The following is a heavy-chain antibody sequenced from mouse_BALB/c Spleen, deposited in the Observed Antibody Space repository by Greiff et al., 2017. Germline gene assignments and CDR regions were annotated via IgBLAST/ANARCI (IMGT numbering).Heavy chain of an antibody. V-gene: IGHV5-17*02. CDR2: ISSGSSTI. CDR1: GFTFSSFG. J-gene: IGHJ4*01. CDR3: AREGYYDYDDAMDY. D-gene: IGHD2-4*01. Sequence: EVQRVESGGGLVQPGGSRKLSCAASGFTFSSFGMHWVRQAPEKGLEWVAYISSGSSTIYYADTVKGRFTISRDNPKNTLFLQMTSLRSEDTAMYYCAREGYYDYDDAMDYWGQGTSVTVSS.